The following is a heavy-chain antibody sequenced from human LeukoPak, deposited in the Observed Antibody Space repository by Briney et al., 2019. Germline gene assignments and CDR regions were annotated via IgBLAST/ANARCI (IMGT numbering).Heavy chain of an antibody. CDR2: IIPILGIA. Sequence: TSVKVSCKASGGTFSSYAISWVRQAPGQGLEWMGRIIPILGIANYAQKFQGRVTMTRDTSTSTVYMELSSLRSEDTAVYYCARALPRYCSSTSCYLYYYYYGMDVWGQGTTVTVSS. D-gene: IGHD2-2*01. J-gene: IGHJ6*02. CDR1: GGTFSSYA. CDR3: ARALPRYCSSTSCYLYYYYYGMDV. V-gene: IGHV1-69*04.